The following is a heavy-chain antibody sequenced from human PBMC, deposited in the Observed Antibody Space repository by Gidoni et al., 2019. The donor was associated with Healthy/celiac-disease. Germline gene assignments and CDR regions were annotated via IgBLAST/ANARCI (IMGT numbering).Heavy chain of an antibody. CDR3: AKSGGWYGTRYFDY. CDR2: ISWNSGSI. Sequence: EVPLVESGGGLVQPGRSLRLSCAASGFTFDDYAMHWVRQAPGKVLECVSGISWNSGSIGDADSVKGRFTISRDNAKNSLYLQMNSLRAEDTALYYCAKSGGWYGTRYFDYWGQGTLVTVSS. D-gene: IGHD6-19*01. J-gene: IGHJ4*02. V-gene: IGHV3-9*01. CDR1: GFTFDDYA.